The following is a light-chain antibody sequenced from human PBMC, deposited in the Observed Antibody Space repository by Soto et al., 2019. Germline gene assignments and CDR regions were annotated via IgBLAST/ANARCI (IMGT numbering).Light chain of an antibody. J-gene: IGKJ1*01. CDR2: DAS. CDR3: QQYNSYKT. Sequence: DIQMTQSPSTLSASVGDRVTITCRASQSISSWLAWYQQKPGKAPKLLIYDASSLESGVPSRFSGSGSGTEFTLTISSLQPDDSATSYCQQYNSYKTFGQGTKVEIK. CDR1: QSISSW. V-gene: IGKV1-5*01.